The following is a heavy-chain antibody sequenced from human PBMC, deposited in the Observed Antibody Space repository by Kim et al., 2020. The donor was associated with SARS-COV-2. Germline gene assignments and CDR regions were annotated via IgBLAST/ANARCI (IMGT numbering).Heavy chain of an antibody. CDR3: AREGYKSEAGVYFDL. Sequence: SVKVSCTASGGTFSTYGLSWLRQAPGQGPEWLGGIVPKFDAVHYAPKFRDRLTISGDDSADTIQMELRNLKYDDSAIYYCAREGYKSEAGVYFDLWGLGTQVIVSS. J-gene: IGHJ5*02. D-gene: IGHD6-13*01. CDR1: GGTFSTYG. V-gene: IGHV1-69*13. CDR2: IVPKFDAV.